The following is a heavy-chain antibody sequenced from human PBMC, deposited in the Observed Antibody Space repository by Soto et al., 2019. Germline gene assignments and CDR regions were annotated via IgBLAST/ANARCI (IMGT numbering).Heavy chain of an antibody. J-gene: IGHJ5*02. V-gene: IGHV1-18*04. D-gene: IGHD5-12*01. CDR1: GYPFSKYG. CDR2: LKPDNGDT. CDR3: ATSYDSGFDP. Sequence: QLQLVQAGAEVERPGASVRVSCKAYGYPFSKYGISWIRQAPGQGLAWMGWLKPDNGDTNYAQKFQGRVTMTTDTSSKTAYMELRSLRSDVTAVYYCATSYDSGFDPWGQGTLVSVSS.